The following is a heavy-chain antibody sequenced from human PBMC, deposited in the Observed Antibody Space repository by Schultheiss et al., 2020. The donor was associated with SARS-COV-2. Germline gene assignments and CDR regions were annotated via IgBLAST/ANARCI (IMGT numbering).Heavy chain of an antibody. D-gene: IGHD4-17*01. CDR1: GFTFDDYA. CDR3: ASRHDYGDYGTAFDI. J-gene: IGHJ3*02. V-gene: IGHV3-9*01. Sequence: GGSLRLSCAASGFTFDDYAMHWVRQAPRKGLEWVSGISWNSGSIGYADSVKGRFTISRDNAKNSLYLQMNSLRAEDTALYYCASRHDYGDYGTAFDIWGQGTMVTVSS. CDR2: ISWNSGSI.